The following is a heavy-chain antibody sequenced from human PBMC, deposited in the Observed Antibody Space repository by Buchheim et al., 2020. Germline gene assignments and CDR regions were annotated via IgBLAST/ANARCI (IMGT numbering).Heavy chain of an antibody. D-gene: IGHD3-10*01. J-gene: IGHJ4*01. CDR1: GFTFSSYW. Sequence: EVQLVESGGGLVQPGGSLRLSCAASGFTFSSYWMHWVRQAPGKGLVWVSRVNSDGSSTSYADSVKGRFTISRDNARNTLYLQRNSLRAEDTAVYYCARASYCYGSGSYYTVSHYFDYWGQGTL. V-gene: IGHV3-74*02. CDR2: VNSDGSST. CDR3: ARASYCYGSGSYYTVSHYFDY.